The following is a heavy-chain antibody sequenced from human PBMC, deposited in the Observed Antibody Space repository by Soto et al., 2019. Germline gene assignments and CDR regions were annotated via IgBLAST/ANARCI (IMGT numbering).Heavy chain of an antibody. CDR1: GYSFTSYW. CDR3: ARGYYGSGSYSILNDY. J-gene: IGHJ4*02. D-gene: IGHD3-10*01. CDR2: IYPGDSDT. V-gene: IGHV5-51*01. Sequence: GESLKISCKGSGYSFTSYWIGWVRQMPGKGLEWMGIIYPGDSDTRYSPSFQGQVTISADKSISTAYLQWSSLKASDIAMYYCARGYYGSGSYSILNDYWGQGTLVTVS.